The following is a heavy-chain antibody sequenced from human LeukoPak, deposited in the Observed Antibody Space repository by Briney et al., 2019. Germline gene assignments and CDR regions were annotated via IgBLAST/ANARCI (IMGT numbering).Heavy chain of an antibody. D-gene: IGHD6-19*01. V-gene: IGHV4-59*01. CDR1: GGSISSYY. J-gene: IGHJ4*02. Sequence: SETLSLTCTVSGGSISSYYWSWIRQPPGKGLEWVGYIYYSGSTNYNPSLKSRVTISVDTSKNQFSLKLSSVTAADTAVYYCARTVALDYWGQGTLVTVSS. CDR3: ARTVALDY. CDR2: IYYSGST.